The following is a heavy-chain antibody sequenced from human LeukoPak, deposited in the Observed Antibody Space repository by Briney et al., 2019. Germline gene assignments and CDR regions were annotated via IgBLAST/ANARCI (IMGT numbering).Heavy chain of an antibody. Sequence: PSETLSLTCAVSGGSISSSNWWSWVRQPPGKGLEWIGEIYHSGSTNYNPSLKSRVTISVDKSKNQFSLKLSSVTAADTAVYNCARDRATVTHNWFDPWGQGTLVTVSS. CDR3: ARDRATVTHNWFDP. D-gene: IGHD4-11*01. J-gene: IGHJ5*02. CDR1: GGSISSSNW. CDR2: IYHSGST. V-gene: IGHV4-4*02.